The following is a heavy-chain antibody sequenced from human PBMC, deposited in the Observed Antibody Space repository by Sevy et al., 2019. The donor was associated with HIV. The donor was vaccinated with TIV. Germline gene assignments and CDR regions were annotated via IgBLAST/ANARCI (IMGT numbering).Heavy chain of an antibody. Sequence: GGSLRLSCAASGLTFSTYGVHWVRQAPGKGLEWVAVISYDGNIQYYADSVKGRFTVSRDNSKNTLYRQMNSLRAEDSAVYYCAKDQGGYNYAPGYWGQGTLVTVSS. CDR2: ISYDGNIQ. J-gene: IGHJ4*02. CDR1: GLTFSTYG. CDR3: AKDQGGYNYAPGY. D-gene: IGHD5-18*01. V-gene: IGHV3-30*18.